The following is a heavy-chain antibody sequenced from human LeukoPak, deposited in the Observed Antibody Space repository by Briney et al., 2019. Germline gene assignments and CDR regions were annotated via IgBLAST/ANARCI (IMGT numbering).Heavy chain of an antibody. D-gene: IGHD5-12*01. Sequence: SETLSLTCTVFGGSISSSSYYWGWIRQPPGKGLEWIGSIYYSGSTYYNPSLKSRVTISVDTSKNQFSLKLSSVTAADTAVYYCARGEVGGYEYFDYWGQGTLVTVSS. CDR3: ARGEVGGYEYFDY. J-gene: IGHJ4*02. CDR2: IYYSGST. V-gene: IGHV4-39*01. CDR1: GGSISSSSYY.